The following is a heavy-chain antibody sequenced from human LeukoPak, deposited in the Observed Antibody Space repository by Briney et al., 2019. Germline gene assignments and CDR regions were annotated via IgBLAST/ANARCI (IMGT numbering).Heavy chain of an antibody. D-gene: IGHD3-9*01. V-gene: IGHV1-18*01. CDR3: ARDRSHYDILTGHYYFDY. CDR2: ISAYNGNT. J-gene: IGHJ4*02. CDR1: GYTFTSYG. Sequence: ASVKVSCKASGYTFTSYGISWVRQAPGQGLEWMGWISAYNGNTNYAQKLQGRVTMTTDTSTSTVYMELRSLRSDDTAVYYCARDRSHYDILTGHYYFDYWGQGTLVTVSS.